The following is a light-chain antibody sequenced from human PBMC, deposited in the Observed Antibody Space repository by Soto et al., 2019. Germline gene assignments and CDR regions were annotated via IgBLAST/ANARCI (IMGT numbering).Light chain of an antibody. CDR1: SSDVGGYKF. J-gene: IGLJ1*01. Sequence: QSALTQPRSVSGSPRQSVTISRTGTSSDVGGYKFVSWYQQHPGKAPKFMIYEVSKRPSGVPDRFSGSKSGNTAFLTISGLQAEDEADYYCCSYAGFYTSVFGTGTKLTVL. V-gene: IGLV2-11*01. CDR3: CSYAGFYTSV. CDR2: EVS.